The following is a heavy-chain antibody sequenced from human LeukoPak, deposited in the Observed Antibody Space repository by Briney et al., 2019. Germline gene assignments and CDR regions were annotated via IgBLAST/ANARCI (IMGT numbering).Heavy chain of an antibody. D-gene: IGHD6-13*01. CDR3: ARLGIAAANDY. CDR1: GGSISSYY. Sequence: PSETLSLTCTVSGGSISSYYWSWIRQPPGKGLEWIGYIYYSGSTNYNPSLKSRVTISVDTSKNQFSLKLSSVTAVDTAVYYCARLGIAAANDYWGQGTLVTVSS. J-gene: IGHJ4*02. CDR2: IYYSGST. V-gene: IGHV4-59*08.